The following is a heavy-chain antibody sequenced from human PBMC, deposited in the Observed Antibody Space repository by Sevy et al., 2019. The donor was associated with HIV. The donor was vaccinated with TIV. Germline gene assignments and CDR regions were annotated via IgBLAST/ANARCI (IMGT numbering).Heavy chain of an antibody. CDR2: IYYSGST. V-gene: IGHV4-59*01. CDR1: GGSISLYY. J-gene: IGHJ3*01. Sequence: SENLSLTCTVSGGSISLYYWTWIRQPPGKGLEWIGHIYYSGSTNYNPSLKSPVTISMDTSKSQFSLKLNSVTAADTAVYYCARRDVWGQGTMVTVSS. CDR3: ARRDV.